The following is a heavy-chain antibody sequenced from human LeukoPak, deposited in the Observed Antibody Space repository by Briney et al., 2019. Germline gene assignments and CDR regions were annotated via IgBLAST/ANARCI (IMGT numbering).Heavy chain of an antibody. CDR1: GFTFSGCG. CDR2: VSSSSSYI. V-gene: IGHV3-21*01. Sequence: GGSLRLSCAASGFTFSGCGMHWVRQAPGKGLEWVSSVSSSSSYIYYADSVKGRFTISRDNAKNSLYLQMNSLRAEDTAVYYCAREDGFDYWGQGTLVTVSS. J-gene: IGHJ4*02. CDR3: AREDGFDY.